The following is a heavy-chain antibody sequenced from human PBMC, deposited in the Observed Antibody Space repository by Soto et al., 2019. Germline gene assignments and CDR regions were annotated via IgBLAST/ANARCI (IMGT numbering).Heavy chain of an antibody. J-gene: IGHJ4*02. CDR2: ISYSGETK. Sequence: GGSLRLSCVTSGFTFTKYSMNWVRQAPGKGLEWVSYISYSGETKYHADSLKGRYAISRDDAKNSVYLQMNSLRDEDMAFYYCVRGVVVVVGSTAENFDHWGQGTLVTVSS. CDR1: GFTFTKYS. V-gene: IGHV3-48*02. D-gene: IGHD2-15*01. CDR3: VRGVVVVVGSTAENFDH.